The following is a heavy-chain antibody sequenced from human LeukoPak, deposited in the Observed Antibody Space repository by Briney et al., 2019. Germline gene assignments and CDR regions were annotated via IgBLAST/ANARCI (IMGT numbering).Heavy chain of an antibody. CDR1: GFTLSDYE. J-gene: IGHJ4*02. D-gene: IGHD1-7*01. CDR2: IISDGRNT. CDR3: ARGNYGFDY. V-gene: IGHV3-74*01. Sequence: GGSLRLSCAASGFTLSDYEMYWVRHAPGKGLVWVSRIISDGRNTDYADSVKGRFTISRDNAKNTLYLQMNSLRAEDTAVYYCARGNYGFDYWGQGTLVTVSS.